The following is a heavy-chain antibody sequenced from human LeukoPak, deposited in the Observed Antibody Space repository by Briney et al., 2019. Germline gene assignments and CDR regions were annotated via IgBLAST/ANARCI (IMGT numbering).Heavy chain of an antibody. D-gene: IGHD6-13*01. CDR3: ARDRIAAAGNWFDP. Sequence: GSLRLSCAASGFTFSSYSMNWVRQAPGKGLEWVSSISSSSSYIYYADSVKGRFTISRDNAKNSLYLQMNSLRAEDTAVYYCARDRIAAAGNWFDPWGQGTLVTVSS. CDR2: ISSSSSYI. CDR1: GFTFSSYS. V-gene: IGHV3-21*01. J-gene: IGHJ5*02.